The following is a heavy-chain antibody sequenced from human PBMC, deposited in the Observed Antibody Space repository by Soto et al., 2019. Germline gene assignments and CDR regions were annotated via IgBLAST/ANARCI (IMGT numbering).Heavy chain of an antibody. V-gene: IGHV3-21*04. D-gene: IGHD3-3*01. CDR2: ISSSSSYI. CDR3: AKDPNPNYDFWSGYCF. CDR1: GFTFSSYS. J-gene: IGHJ4*02. Sequence: EVQLVESGGGLVKPGGSLRLSCAASGFTFSSYSMNWVRQAPGKGLEWVSSISSSSSYIYYADSVKGRFTISRDNAKNSLYLQMNSLRAEDTAVYYCAKDPNPNYDFWSGYCFWGQGTLVTVSS.